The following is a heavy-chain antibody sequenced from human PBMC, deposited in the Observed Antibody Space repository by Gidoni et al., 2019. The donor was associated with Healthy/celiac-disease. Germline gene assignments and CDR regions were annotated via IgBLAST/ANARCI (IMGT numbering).Heavy chain of an antibody. CDR1: GYTFTSYA. Sequence: QVQLVQSGSEFKKPGASVKVSCKASGYTFTSYAMNWVRQAPGQGLEWMGWINTNTGNPTYAKGFTGRFVFSLDTSVSTAYLQISSLKAEDTAVYYCASATPLVVVIWDYYYGMDVWGQGTTVTVSS. CDR3: ASATPLVVVIWDYYYGMDV. J-gene: IGHJ6*02. CDR2: INTNTGNP. V-gene: IGHV7-4-1*02. D-gene: IGHD3-22*01.